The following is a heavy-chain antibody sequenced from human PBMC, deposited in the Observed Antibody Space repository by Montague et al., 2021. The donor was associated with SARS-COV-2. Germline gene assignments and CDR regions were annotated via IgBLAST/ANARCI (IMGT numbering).Heavy chain of an antibody. V-gene: IGHV4-39*07. CDR2: IYYSGST. Sequence: SETRSLTCTVSGGSISSSSYYWGWIRQPPRKGLEWIGSIYYSGSTYYNPSLKSRVTISVDTSKNQFSLKLSSVTAADTAVYYCARDYGDYGSGYYYGMDVWGQGTTVTVSS. D-gene: IGHD4-17*01. CDR1: GGSISSSSYY. CDR3: ARDYGDYGSGYYYGMDV. J-gene: IGHJ6*02.